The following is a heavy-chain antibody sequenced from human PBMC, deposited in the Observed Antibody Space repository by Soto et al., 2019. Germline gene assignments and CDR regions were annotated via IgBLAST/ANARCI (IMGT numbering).Heavy chain of an antibody. CDR2: IYYSGST. V-gene: IGHV4-61*01. D-gene: IGHD5-18*01. CDR3: ARVIASYSYGFWWFDP. J-gene: IGHJ5*02. Sequence: PSETLSLTCTASGGSVSSGSYYWSWIRQPPGKGLEWIGYIYYSGSTNYNPSLKSRVTISVDTSKNQFPLKLSSVTAADTAVYYCARVIASYSYGFWWFDPWGQGTLVTVSS. CDR1: GGSVSSGSYY.